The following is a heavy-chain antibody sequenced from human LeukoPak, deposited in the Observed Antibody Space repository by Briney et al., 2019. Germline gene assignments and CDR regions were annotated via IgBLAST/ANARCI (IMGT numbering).Heavy chain of an antibody. CDR3: ASYGSGLFDP. Sequence: SETLSLTCTVSGYSLSSGYYWGWIRQPPGKGLEWIGSIYHSGSTYYNPSLKSRVTISVDTSKNQFSLKLSSVTAADTAVYYCASYGSGLFDPWGQGTLVTVSS. V-gene: IGHV4-38-2*02. CDR2: IYHSGST. D-gene: IGHD3-10*01. CDR1: GYSLSSGYY. J-gene: IGHJ5*02.